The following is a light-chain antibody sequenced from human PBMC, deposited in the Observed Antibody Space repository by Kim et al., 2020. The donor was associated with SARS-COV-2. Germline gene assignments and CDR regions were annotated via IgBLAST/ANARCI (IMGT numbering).Light chain of an antibody. V-gene: IGKV1-17*03. Sequence: ASVGDRVTITFRASQAIDNSLAWFQQKPGKVPKRLIFAVSSLEIGVPSRFSGSGSGTEFTLIINSLLPEDFATYYCLQYNAYPRTFGHGTKVDIK. J-gene: IGKJ1*01. CDR1: QAIDNS. CDR2: AVS. CDR3: LQYNAYPRT.